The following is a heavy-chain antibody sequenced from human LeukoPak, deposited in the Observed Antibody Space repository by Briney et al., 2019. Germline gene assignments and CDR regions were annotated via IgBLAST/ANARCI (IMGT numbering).Heavy chain of an antibody. D-gene: IGHD3-16*02. J-gene: IGHJ4*02. V-gene: IGHV4-34*01. CDR1: GGSFSGYY. CDR2: INHSGST. Sequence: PSETLSLTCAVYGGSFSGYYWSWIRHPPGKGLEWIGEINHSGSTNYNPSLKSRVTISVDTSKNQFSLKLSSVTAADTAVYYCARGSLDYWGQGTLVTVSS. CDR3: ARGSLDY.